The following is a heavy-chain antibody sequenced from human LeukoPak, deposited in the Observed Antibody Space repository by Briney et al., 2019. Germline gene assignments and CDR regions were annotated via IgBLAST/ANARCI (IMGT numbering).Heavy chain of an antibody. D-gene: IGHD3-16*01. Sequence: SVKVPCKASGGTFSSYAISWVRQAPGQGLEWMGGIIPIFGTANYAQKFQGRVTITADESTSTAYMELSSLRSEDTAVYYCARDKEWTRDAAESLGTYYHYHHGMDVWGQGTTVTVSS. J-gene: IGHJ6*02. V-gene: IGHV1-69*01. CDR1: GGTFSSYA. CDR2: IIPIFGTA. CDR3: ARDKEWTRDAAESLGTYYHYHHGMDV.